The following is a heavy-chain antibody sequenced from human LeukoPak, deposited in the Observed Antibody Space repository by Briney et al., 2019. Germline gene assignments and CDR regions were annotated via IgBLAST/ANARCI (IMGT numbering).Heavy chain of an antibody. CDR1: GGSFSGYY. D-gene: IGHD2-2*01. J-gene: IGHJ5*02. V-gene: IGHV4-34*01. Sequence: SETLSLTCAVYGGSFSGYYWSWIRQPPGKRLEWIGEINHSGSTNYNPSLKSRVTISVDTSKNQFSLKLSSVTAADTAVYYCARRRGNYCSSTSCQHNWFDPWGQGTLVTVSS. CDR2: INHSGST. CDR3: ARRRGNYCSSTSCQHNWFDP.